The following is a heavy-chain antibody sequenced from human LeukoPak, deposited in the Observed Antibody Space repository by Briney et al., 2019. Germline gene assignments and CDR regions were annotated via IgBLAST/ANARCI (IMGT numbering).Heavy chain of an antibody. CDR1: GFTFSSYA. CDR3: AKATQLERRTHLIDY. J-gene: IGHJ4*02. CDR2: ISGSGGST. Sequence: GGSLRLSCAASGFTFSSYAMSWVRQAPGKGLEWVSAISGSGGSTYYADSVKGRFTISRGNSKNTLYLQMNSLRAEDTAVYYCAKATQLERRTHLIDYWGQGTLVTVSS. D-gene: IGHD1-1*01. V-gene: IGHV3-23*01.